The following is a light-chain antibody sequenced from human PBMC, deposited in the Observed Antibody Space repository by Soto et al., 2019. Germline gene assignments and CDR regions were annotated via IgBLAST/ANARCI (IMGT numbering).Light chain of an antibody. CDR1: SSDVGGYDY. Sequence: QSVLTQPASVSGSPGQSITISCTGTSSDVGGYDYASWCQQHPGKAPKLIIYDVSNRPSGVSNRFSGSKSGNTASLTISGLQAEDEDDYYCCSYTSIGTLVFGGGTKLTVL. J-gene: IGLJ2*01. CDR3: CSYTSIGTLV. V-gene: IGLV2-14*01. CDR2: DVS.